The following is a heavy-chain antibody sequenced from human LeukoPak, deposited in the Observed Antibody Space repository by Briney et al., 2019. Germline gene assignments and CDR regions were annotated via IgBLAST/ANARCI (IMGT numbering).Heavy chain of an antibody. V-gene: IGHV1-46*01. D-gene: IGHD3-22*01. CDR2: INPSGGST. J-gene: IGHJ4*02. CDR3: AKAIDSRGHWYERGADY. CDR1: GYTFTSYY. Sequence: ASVKVSCKASGYTFTSYYMHWVRQAPGQGLEWMGIINPSGGSTSYAQKFQGRVTMTRDTSTSTVYMELSSLRAEDTAMYYCAKAIDSRGHWYERGADYWGPGTLVTVSS.